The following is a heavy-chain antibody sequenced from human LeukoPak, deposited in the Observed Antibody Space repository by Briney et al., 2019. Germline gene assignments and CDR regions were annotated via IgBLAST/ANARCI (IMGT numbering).Heavy chain of an antibody. D-gene: IGHD3-22*01. J-gene: IGHJ4*02. CDR3: AKDQYYYDSSGYFDY. CDR2: ISSSSSYI. Sequence: GGSLRLSCAASGFTFISYSMNWVRQAPGKGLEWVSSISSSSSYIYYADSVKGRFTISRDNAKNSLYLQMNSLRAEDTALYYCAKDQYYYDSSGYFDYWGQGTLVTVSS. CDR1: GFTFISYS. V-gene: IGHV3-21*04.